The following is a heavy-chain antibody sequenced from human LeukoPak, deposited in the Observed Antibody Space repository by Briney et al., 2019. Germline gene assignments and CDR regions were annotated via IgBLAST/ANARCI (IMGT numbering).Heavy chain of an antibody. CDR3: AREGNSSSWFGSYNWFDP. CDR1: GGSISSYY. Sequence: SETLSLTCTVSGGSISSYYWSWIRQPPGKGLEWIAYISDIGSINYNPSLKSRVTISVDTSKNQFSLKLSSVTAADTAVYYCAREGNSSSWFGSYNWFDPWGQGALVTVSS. CDR2: ISDIGSI. J-gene: IGHJ5*02. D-gene: IGHD6-13*01. V-gene: IGHV4-59*12.